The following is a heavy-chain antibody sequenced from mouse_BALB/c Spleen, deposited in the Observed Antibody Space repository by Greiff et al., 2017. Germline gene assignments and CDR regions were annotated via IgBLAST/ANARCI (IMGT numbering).Heavy chain of an antibody. CDR2: ISSGSSTI. J-gene: IGHJ3*01. Sequence: DVMLVESGGGLVQPGGSRKLSCAASGFTFSSFGMHWVRQAPEKGLEWVAYISSGSSTIYYADTVKGRFTISRDNPKNTLFLQMTSLRSEDTAMYYCARGYYGYGWFAYWGQGTLVTVSA. CDR1: GFTFSSFG. CDR3: ARGYYGYGWFAY. D-gene: IGHD1-2*01. V-gene: IGHV5-17*02.